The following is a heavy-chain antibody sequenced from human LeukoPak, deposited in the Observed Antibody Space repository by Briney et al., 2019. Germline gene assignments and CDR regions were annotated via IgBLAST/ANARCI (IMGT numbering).Heavy chain of an antibody. D-gene: IGHD3-3*01. J-gene: IGHJ4*02. CDR2: INPTGGST. V-gene: IGHV1-46*01. CDR1: GYTFTSYY. CDR3: ARAVDDFWSGYSSTLTQHHFDC. Sequence: ASVKVSCKASGYTFTSYYMHWVRQAPGQGLEWMGIINPTGGSTSYAQKFQGRVTMTRDASTRTVYMVLSSLRSEDTAVYYCARAVDDFWSGYSSTLTQHHFDCWGQGTLVTVSS.